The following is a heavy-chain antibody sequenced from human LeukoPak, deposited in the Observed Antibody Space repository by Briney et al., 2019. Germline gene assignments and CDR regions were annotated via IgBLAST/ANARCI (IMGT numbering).Heavy chain of an antibody. V-gene: IGHV3-33*01. D-gene: IGHD3-22*01. Sequence: GSSLRLFCAVSEHSFSRHGMHGVHRAPAKGLQCVASLCYDGSNKYHEDSVKGRFTISRDNSQSTLYLQMNSLRAEDTAVYYCARARNNYDRSGFSALDYWGQGTLVTVSS. J-gene: IGHJ4*02. CDR3: ARARNNYDRSGFSALDY. CDR1: EHSFSRHG. CDR2: LCYDGSNK.